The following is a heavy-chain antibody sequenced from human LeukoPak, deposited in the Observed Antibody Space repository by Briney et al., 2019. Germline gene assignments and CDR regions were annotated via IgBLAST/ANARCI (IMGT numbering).Heavy chain of an antibody. J-gene: IGHJ5*02. CDR2: ISNNGGYT. CDR3: ARDYTGYFP. D-gene: IGHD3-9*01. CDR1: GFTFSSSA. V-gene: IGHV3-23*01. Sequence: SGGSLRLSCAASGFTFSSSAMSWVRQAPGKGLEWVSAISNNGGYTYYADSVQGRFTISRDNSKSTLCLQMNSLRAEDTAVYYCARDYTGYFPWGQGTLVIVSS.